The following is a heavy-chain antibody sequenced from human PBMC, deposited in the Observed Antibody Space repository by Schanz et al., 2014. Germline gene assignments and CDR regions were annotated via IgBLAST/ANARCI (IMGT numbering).Heavy chain of an antibody. CDR2: ISAYNGNM. D-gene: IGHD3-22*01. Sequence: QVQLVQSGAEVQKPGASVMLSCKTSGYSFNLFGVSWVRQAPGQGLEWMGWISAYNGNMNYAPKFQGRVTMTTDTSTSTAYMELRNLRSDHTAVYYCVRDGDERLVVIFDQWGQGTLVTVSS. J-gene: IGHJ4*02. CDR3: VRDGDERLVVIFDQ. CDR1: GYSFNLFG. V-gene: IGHV1-18*04.